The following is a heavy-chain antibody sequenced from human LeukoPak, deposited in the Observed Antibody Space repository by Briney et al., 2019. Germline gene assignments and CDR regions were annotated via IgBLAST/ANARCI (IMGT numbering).Heavy chain of an antibody. Sequence: KSGGSLRLSCAASGFTFSSYSMNWVRQAPGKGLEWVSSISSSSSYIYYADSVKGRFTISRDNAKNSLYLQMNSLRAEDTALYYCARGHLGDTMIVVVTSIGAFDIWGQGTMVTVSS. J-gene: IGHJ3*02. CDR3: ARGHLGDTMIVVVTSIGAFDI. D-gene: IGHD3-22*01. CDR1: GFTFSSYS. V-gene: IGHV3-21*04. CDR2: ISSSSSYI.